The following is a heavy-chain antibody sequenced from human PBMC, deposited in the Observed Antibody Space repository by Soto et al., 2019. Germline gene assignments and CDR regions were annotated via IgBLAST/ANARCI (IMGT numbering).Heavy chain of an antibody. Sequence: SETLSLTWAVYGGSFSGYYWSWIRKPPGEGLEWIGEINHSGSTNYNPSLKSRVTISVDTSKNQFSLKLSSVTAADTAVYYCARGQRWLQIREDFDYWGRGTLVTVSS. CDR1: GGSFSGYY. J-gene: IGHJ4*02. CDR2: INHSGST. V-gene: IGHV4-34*01. D-gene: IGHD5-12*01. CDR3: ARGQRWLQIREDFDY.